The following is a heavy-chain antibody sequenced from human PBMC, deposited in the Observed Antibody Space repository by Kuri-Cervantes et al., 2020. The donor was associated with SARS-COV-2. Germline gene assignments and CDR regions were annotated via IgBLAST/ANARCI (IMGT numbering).Heavy chain of an antibody. CDR3: ARPAGYYDSSGFYFDY. D-gene: IGHD3-22*01. CDR2: IYCSGST. Sequence: GSLRLXCTVSGGSVSSGSYYWSWIRQPPGKGLEWIGYIYCSGSTNYNPSLKSRVTISVDTSKNQFFLKLSSLTAADTAVYYCARPAGYYDSSGFYFDYWGQGTLVTVSS. CDR1: GGSVSSGSYY. J-gene: IGHJ4*02. V-gene: IGHV4-61*01.